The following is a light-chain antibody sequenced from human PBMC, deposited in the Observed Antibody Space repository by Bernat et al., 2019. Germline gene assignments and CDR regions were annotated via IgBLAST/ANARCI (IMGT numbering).Light chain of an antibody. CDR2: KAS. V-gene: IGKV1-5*03. J-gene: IGKJ1*01. CDR1: QSISDW. Sequence: DIQMTQSPSQLSASVGDRVTITCRASQSISDWLAWYQQRPGKAPKLLISKASNVEGGVPSRFSGSGSGTEFTLTIDSLQPDDFATYDCHQYHSFRTFGHGAKVEMK. CDR3: HQYHSFRT.